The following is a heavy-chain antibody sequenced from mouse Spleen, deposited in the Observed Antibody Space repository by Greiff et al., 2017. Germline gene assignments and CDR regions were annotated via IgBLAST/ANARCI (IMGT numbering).Heavy chain of an antibody. J-gene: IGHJ2*01. CDR1: GYTFTDYE. V-gene: IGHV1-15*01. CDR2: IDPETGGT. Sequence: VQLQESGAELVRPGASVTLSCKASGYTFTDYEMHWVKQTPVHGLEWIGAIDPETGGTAYNQKFKGKAILTADKSSSTAYMELRSLTSEDSAVYYCTRKNLYYFDYWGQGTTLTVSS. D-gene: IGHD6-1*01. CDR3: TRKNLYYFDY.